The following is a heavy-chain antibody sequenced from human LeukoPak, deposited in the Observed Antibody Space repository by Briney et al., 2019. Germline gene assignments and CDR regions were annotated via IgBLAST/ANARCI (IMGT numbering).Heavy chain of an antibody. CDR3: ARDSADFDWLLYGDY. CDR2: ISYDGSNK. CDR1: GLTFSSYA. J-gene: IGHJ4*02. V-gene: IGHV3-30*04. D-gene: IGHD3-9*01. Sequence: GGSLRLSCAASGLTFSSYAMHWVRQAPGKGLEWVAVISYDGSNKYYADSVKGRFTISRDNSKNTLYLQMNSLRAEDTAVYYCARDSADFDWLLYGDYWGQGTLVTASS.